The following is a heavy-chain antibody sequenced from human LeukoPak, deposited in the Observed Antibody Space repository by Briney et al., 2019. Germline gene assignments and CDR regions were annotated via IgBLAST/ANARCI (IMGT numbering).Heavy chain of an antibody. D-gene: IGHD6-13*01. CDR1: GYTFTDYF. V-gene: IGHV1-2*02. Sequence: ASVKVSCKASGYTFTDYFIHWVRQAPGPGLEWMGWINPNSGATNYAQNFQGRVTMTRDTSITTAYMDLSSLRSDDTAVYYCVRDPIHNSSPSAPGTDGFDPWGQGTLVTDSS. CDR3: VRDPIHNSSPSAPGTDGFDP. J-gene: IGHJ5*02. CDR2: INPNSGAT.